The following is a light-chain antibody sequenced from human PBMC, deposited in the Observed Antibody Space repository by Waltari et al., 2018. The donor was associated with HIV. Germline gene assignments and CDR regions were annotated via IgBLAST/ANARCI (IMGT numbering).Light chain of an antibody. CDR2: EVS. CDR1: SSDFGFDNY. J-gene: IGLJ3*02. CDR3: TSYTTSDTLR. Sequence: QSVLTQPASVSGSPGQSVTISCTGTSSDFGFDNYGPWYQQYPGKAPTLIIYEVSSRPSGVSDRFSASKSGNTASLTISGLQNEDEADYFCTSYTTSDTLRFGGGTKVTVL. V-gene: IGLV2-14*03.